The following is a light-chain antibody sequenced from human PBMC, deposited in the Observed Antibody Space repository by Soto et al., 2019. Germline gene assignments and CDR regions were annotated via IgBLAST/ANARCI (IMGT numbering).Light chain of an antibody. J-gene: IGKJ1*01. Sequence: DIHMTQSPSTLSASVGDRVTITCRASQSISNWLAWYQQKPGKAPKLLIYKASSLESGVPSRFSGSGSGTEFTLTISSLQPDDFATYYCQQYNSQGTFGQGTKVEIK. CDR3: QQYNSQGT. V-gene: IGKV1-5*03. CDR1: QSISNW. CDR2: KAS.